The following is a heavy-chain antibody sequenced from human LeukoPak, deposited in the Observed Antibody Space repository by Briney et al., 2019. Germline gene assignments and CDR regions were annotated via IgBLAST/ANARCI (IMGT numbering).Heavy chain of an antibody. CDR3: ARVYDYVWGGFDY. CDR2: INPSGGST. D-gene: IGHD3-16*01. CDR1: GYTFTSYY. Sequence: ASVKVSCKASGYTFTSYYIHWVRQAPGQGLEWMGLINPSGGSTTYPQKFQGRVTMTRDTSTSTVHMELSSLTSEDTAVYYCARVYDYVWGGFDYWGQGTLVTVSS. J-gene: IGHJ4*02. V-gene: IGHV1-46*01.